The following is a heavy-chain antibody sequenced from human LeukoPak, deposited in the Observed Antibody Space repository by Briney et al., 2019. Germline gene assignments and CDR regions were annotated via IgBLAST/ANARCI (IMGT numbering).Heavy chain of an antibody. Sequence: GGSLRLSCGASGFNLDDYAMHWVRQAPGKGLEWVSGISWNSGSIGYADSVKGRFTISRDNAKNSLYLQMNSLRAEDTALCYCAKDIFTGIAAAGAIDYWGQGTLVTVSS. CDR2: ISWNSGSI. J-gene: IGHJ4*02. V-gene: IGHV3-9*01. CDR3: AKDIFTGIAAAGAIDY. CDR1: GFNLDDYA. D-gene: IGHD6-13*01.